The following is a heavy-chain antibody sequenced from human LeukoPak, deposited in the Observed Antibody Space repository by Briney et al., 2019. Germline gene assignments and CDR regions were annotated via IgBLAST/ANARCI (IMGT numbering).Heavy chain of an antibody. CDR3: ASTTYYYDSSGYHGGAFDI. CDR1: GYTFTSYA. J-gene: IGHJ3*02. D-gene: IGHD3-22*01. V-gene: IGHV1-3*01. CDR2: TNAGNGNT. Sequence: GASVKVSCKASGYTFTSYAMHWVRQAPGQRLEWMGWTNAGNGNTKYSQKFQGRVTITRGTSASTAYMELSSLRSEDTAVYYCASTTYYYDSSGYHGGAFDIWGQGTMVTVSS.